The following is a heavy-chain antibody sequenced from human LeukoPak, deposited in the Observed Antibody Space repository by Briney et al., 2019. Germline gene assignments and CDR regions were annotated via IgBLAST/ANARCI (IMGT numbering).Heavy chain of an antibody. CDR2: INYNGAIT. V-gene: IGHV3-20*04. Sequence: GGSLRLSCATSGFTFVDYGLSWVRRAPGKGLEWLCAINYNGAITDYADSVKGRFTISRDDAKNSLYLRMDSLRAEDTALYYCARDRLGPSFSVSHFDLWGQGTLVTVSS. D-gene: IGHD3-3*02. CDR1: GFTFVDYG. J-gene: IGHJ4*02. CDR3: ARDRLGPSFSVSHFDL.